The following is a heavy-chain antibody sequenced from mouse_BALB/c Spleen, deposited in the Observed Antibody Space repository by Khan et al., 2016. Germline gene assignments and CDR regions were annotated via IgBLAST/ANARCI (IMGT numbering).Heavy chain of an antibody. J-gene: IGHJ2*01. CDR1: GYSITSDYA. Sequence: EVQLVESGPGLVKPSQSLSLTCTVTGYSITSDYAWNWIQQFPGNKLEWMGYISYSGSTSYNPSLKSRISITRDTSKNTFFLQLNSVTTEDTATYYCARTLLRLYYFHYWGQVTTLTVSS. D-gene: IGHD1-2*01. CDR3: ARTLLRLYYFHY. V-gene: IGHV3-2*02. CDR2: ISYSGST.